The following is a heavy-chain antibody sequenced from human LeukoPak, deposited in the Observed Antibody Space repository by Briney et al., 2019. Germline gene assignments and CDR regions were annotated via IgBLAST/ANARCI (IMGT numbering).Heavy chain of an antibody. Sequence: ASVKVSCKSSGCTFSRYGISWVRQAPGQGLEWMGWISAHNGNTNYAQKFQGRVTMTSDTSISTAYMELGRLTSDDTAVYYCASPDYYGPGSYKFDPWGQGTLVTVSS. CDR2: ISAHNGNT. CDR3: ASPDYYGPGSYKFDP. D-gene: IGHD3-10*01. CDR1: GCTFSRYG. V-gene: IGHV1-18*01. J-gene: IGHJ5*02.